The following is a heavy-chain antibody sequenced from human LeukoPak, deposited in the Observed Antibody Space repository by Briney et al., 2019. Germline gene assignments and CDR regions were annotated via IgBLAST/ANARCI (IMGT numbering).Heavy chain of an antibody. Sequence: PGGSLRLSCAASGFTFNSCSMPWVRQTPGKGLEWLAIISYDGSNQYYAASVKGRFTISRDNSKNTLSLQMNSLRAEDTALNYCARDGPDLFYYGSADYCGQGTLVTVSS. D-gene: IGHD3-10*01. CDR3: ARDGPDLFYYGSADY. V-gene: IGHV3-30*04. J-gene: IGHJ4*02. CDR1: GFTFNSCS. CDR2: ISYDGSNQ.